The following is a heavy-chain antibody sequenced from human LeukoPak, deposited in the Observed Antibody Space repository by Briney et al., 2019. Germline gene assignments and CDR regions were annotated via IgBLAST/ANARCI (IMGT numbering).Heavy chain of an antibody. CDR2: ISSSSIYR. J-gene: IGHJ2*01. CDR3: ARAPVYYDESRGHLKISNWYLDL. Sequence: GGSLRLSCAASGFTFSAYSMNWVRQAPGKGLEWVSSISSSSIYRYYGDSVKGRFTISRDNAKNSLYLQMNSLRAEDTAVFYCARAPVYYDESRGHLKISNWYLDLWGRGTLVTVSS. CDR1: GFTFSAYS. V-gene: IGHV3-21*01. D-gene: IGHD3-22*01.